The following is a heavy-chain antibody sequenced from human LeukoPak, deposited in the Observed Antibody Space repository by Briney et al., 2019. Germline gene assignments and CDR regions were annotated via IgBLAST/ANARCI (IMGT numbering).Heavy chain of an antibody. Sequence: GGSPRLSSAASVVTFSSYAMSWVRQAPRKGLEWVSDIRGGGGSTYYAGSVKGRFTISRDNSKNTLYLQMNSLRVEDTAVYYCAKDGVGCSSTSCYASYYYGMDVWGQGTTVTVSS. V-gene: IGHV3-23*01. CDR1: VVTFSSYA. CDR3: AKDGVGCSSTSCYASYYYGMDV. D-gene: IGHD2-2*01. CDR2: IRGGGGST. J-gene: IGHJ6*02.